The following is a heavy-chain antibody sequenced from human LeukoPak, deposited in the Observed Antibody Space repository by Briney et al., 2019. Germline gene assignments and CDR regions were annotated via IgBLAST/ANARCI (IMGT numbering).Heavy chain of an antibody. Sequence: ASVKVSCKASGYTFTSYGISWVRQAPGQGLEWMGWISAYNGNTNYAQKLQGRVTMTTDTSTSTAYMELRSLRSDGTAVYYCARDSTPIVVVVAATYYYGMDVWGKGTTVTVSS. CDR3: ARDSTPIVVVVAATYYYGMDV. CDR1: GYTFTSYG. CDR2: ISAYNGNT. D-gene: IGHD2-15*01. V-gene: IGHV1-18*04. J-gene: IGHJ6*04.